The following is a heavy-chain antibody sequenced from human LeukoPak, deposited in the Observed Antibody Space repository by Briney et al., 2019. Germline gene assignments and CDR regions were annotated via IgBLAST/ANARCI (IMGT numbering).Heavy chain of an antibody. D-gene: IGHD6-13*01. J-gene: IGHJ4*02. CDR3: ARWYSSSWSPPGRKDRLSSTVSY. V-gene: IGHV3-48*03. CDR2: DNDGWAT. Sequence: GGSLRLSCAASGFSLDNFEMNWVRQAPGKGLEWIAYVDNDGWATSYYAVSVKGRFTISRDNSKNTLYLQMNSLRAEDTAVYYCARWYSSSWSPPGRKDRLSSTVSYWGQGTLVTVSS. CDR1: GFSLDNFE.